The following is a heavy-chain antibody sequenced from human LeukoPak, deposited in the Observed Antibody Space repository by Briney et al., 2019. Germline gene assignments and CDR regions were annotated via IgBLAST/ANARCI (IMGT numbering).Heavy chain of an antibody. V-gene: IGHV4-39*01. CDR3: ARHDL. J-gene: IGHJ4*02. CDR1: GGSISSSGYY. CDR2: FYYSGYT. Sequence: SETLSLTCAVSGGSISSSGYYWGWIRQPPGKGLEWIGSFYYSGYTYYNPSLKSRVTISVDKSKNQFSLRLNSVTAADTAVYYRARHDLWGQGTLVTVSS.